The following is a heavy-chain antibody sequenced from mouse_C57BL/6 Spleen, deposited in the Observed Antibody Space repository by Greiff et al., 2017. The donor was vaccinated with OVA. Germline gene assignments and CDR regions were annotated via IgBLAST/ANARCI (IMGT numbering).Heavy chain of an antibody. D-gene: IGHD2-10*01. V-gene: IGHV1-42*01. J-gene: IGHJ3*01. CDR2: INPSTGGT. CDR3: ARGAYYGTSWFAY. CDR1: GYSFTGYY. Sequence: VQLQQSGPELVKPGASVKISCKASGYSFTGYYMNWVKQSPEKSLEWIGEINPSTGGTTYNQKFKAKATLTVDKSSSTAYMQLKSLTSEDSAVYYCARGAYYGTSWFAYWGQGTLVTVSA.